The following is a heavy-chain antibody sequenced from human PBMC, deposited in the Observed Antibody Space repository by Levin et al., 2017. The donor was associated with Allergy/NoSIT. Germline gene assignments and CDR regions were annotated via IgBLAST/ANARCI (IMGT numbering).Heavy chain of an antibody. V-gene: IGHV3-30-3*01. CDR1: GFTFSSYA. J-gene: IGHJ4*02. Sequence: GGSLRLSCAASGFTFSSYAMYWVRQAPGKGLEWVAVISYDGSNKYYADSVKGRFTISRDNSKNTLYLQMNSLRAEDTAVYYCARDGWVWNDGAFFDYWGQGTLVTVSS. D-gene: IGHD1-1*01. CDR2: ISYDGSNK. CDR3: ARDGWVWNDGAFFDY.